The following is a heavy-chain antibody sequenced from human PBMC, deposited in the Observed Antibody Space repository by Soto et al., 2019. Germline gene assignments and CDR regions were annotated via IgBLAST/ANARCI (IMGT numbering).Heavy chain of an antibody. CDR2: ISYDGSNK. V-gene: IGHV3-30*18. Sequence: GGSLRLSCAASGFTFSSYGMHWVRQAPGKGLAWVAVISYDGSNKYYADSVKGRFTISRDNSKNTLYLQMNSLRAEDTAVYYCAKDGLWGQGTLVTVSS. CDR3: AKDGL. J-gene: IGHJ4*02. CDR1: GFTFSSYG.